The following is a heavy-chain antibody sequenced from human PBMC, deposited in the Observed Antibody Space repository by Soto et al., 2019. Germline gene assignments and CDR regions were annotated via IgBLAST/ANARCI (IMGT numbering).Heavy chain of an antibody. V-gene: IGHV5-10-1*01. CDR1: GYSFTSYW. CDR2: IDPSDSYT. J-gene: IGHJ3*02. D-gene: IGHD6-13*01. Sequence: RGESLKISCKGSGYSFTSYWISWVRQMPGKGLEWMGRIDPSDSYTNYSPSFQGHVTISADKSISTAYLQWSSLKASDTAMYYCARMRQKLVYDAFDIWGQGTMVTVSS. CDR3: ARMRQKLVYDAFDI.